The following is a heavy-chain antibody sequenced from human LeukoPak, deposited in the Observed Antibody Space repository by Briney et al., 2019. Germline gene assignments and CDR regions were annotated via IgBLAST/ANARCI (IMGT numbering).Heavy chain of an antibody. J-gene: IGHJ4*02. D-gene: IGHD6-19*01. CDR3: AKDPSSGWYGGGY. CDR1: GFTFSSYA. Sequence: GGSLRLSCAASGFTFSSYAMSWVRQAPGKGLEWVSAISGSGGSTYHADSVKGRFTISRDNSKNTLYLQMNSLRAEDTAVYYCAKDPSSGWYGGGYWGQGTLVTVSS. V-gene: IGHV3-23*01. CDR2: ISGSGGST.